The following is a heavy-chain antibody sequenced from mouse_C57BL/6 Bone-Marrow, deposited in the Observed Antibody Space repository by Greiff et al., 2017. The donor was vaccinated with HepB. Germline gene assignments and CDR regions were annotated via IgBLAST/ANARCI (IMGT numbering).Heavy chain of an antibody. J-gene: IGHJ2*01. V-gene: IGHV5-16*01. CDR2: INYDGSTT. Sequence: EVMLVESEGGLVQPGGSMKLSCTASGFTFSDYYMAWVRQVPEKGLEWVANINYDGSTTYYLDSLKSRIIISRNNAKNILYLQMRNLKSEDTATYSCAKEGDYGSSFDYWGKGTTLTVSS. D-gene: IGHD1-1*01. CDR3: AKEGDYGSSFDY. CDR1: GFTFSDYY.